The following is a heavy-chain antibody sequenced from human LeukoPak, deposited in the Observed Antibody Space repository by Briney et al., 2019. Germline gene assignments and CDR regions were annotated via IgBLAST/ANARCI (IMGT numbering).Heavy chain of an antibody. CDR2: IKKTGSET. J-gene: IGHJ4*02. D-gene: IGHD2-15*01. CDR1: GFTFSHFW. CDR3: AREDGYCSGGNCYSYFDS. V-gene: IGHV3-7*01. Sequence: GGSLRLSCAASGFTFSHFWMSWVPQAPGKGLEWVAYIKKTGSETYYVDSVKGRFTITRDNTRNSLFLQMYSLRAEDTAVYFCAREDGYCSGGNCYSYFDSWGQGTLVTVSS.